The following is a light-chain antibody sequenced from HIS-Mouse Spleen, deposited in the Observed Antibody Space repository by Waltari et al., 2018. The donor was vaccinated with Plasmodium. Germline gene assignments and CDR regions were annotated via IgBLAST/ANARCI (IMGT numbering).Light chain of an antibody. CDR1: ALPQKY. Sequence: SYDLTQPPSVSVSPGQTARITCSGDALPQKYAYWYQQKYGQAPVLVIYEDSKRPSGIPERFSGSSSGTMATLTISGAQVEDEADYYCYSTDSSGNHRVFGGGTKLTVL. CDR3: YSTDSSGNHRV. J-gene: IGLJ3*02. CDR2: EDS. V-gene: IGLV3-10*01.